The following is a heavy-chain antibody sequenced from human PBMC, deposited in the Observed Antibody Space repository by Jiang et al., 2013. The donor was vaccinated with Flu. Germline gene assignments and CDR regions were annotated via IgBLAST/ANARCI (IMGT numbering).Heavy chain of an antibody. CDR2: ISGYNGNT. J-gene: IGHJ3*01. CDR3: ARGYYDSRGYWHAFDF. CDR1: GYTLTSHG. D-gene: IGHD3-22*01. Sequence: GAEVKKPGASVKVSCKTSGYTLTSHGISWVRQAPGQGLEWMGWISGYNGNTNYAQKFQGRVTMTTDTSTSTVYMELRSLRSDDTAVYYCARGYYDSRGYWHAFDFWGQGTMVTVSS. V-gene: IGHV1-18*01.